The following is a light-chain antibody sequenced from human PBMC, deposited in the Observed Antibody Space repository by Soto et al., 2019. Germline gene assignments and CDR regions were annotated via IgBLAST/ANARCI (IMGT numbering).Light chain of an antibody. Sequence: QSVLTQSSSASASLGSSVTLTCTLSSGHTTYIIAWHQQQPGKAPRYLMKLETSGSYNKGSGVPDRFSGSSSGADRYLTVSNLQFEDEADYYCETWDINTHVVFGGGTKVTVL. J-gene: IGLJ2*01. CDR1: SGHTTYI. V-gene: IGLV4-60*02. CDR2: LETSGSY. CDR3: ETWDINTHVV.